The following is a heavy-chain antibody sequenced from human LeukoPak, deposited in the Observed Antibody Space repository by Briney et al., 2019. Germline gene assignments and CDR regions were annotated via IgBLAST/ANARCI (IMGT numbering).Heavy chain of an antibody. CDR3: ARDRDDGDLDY. CDR2: INAGNGNT. J-gene: IGHJ4*02. CDR1: GYTFTSYA. Sequence: GASVKVACKASGYTFTSYALHWVRQAPGQRLEWMGWINAGNGNTKYSQKFQGRVTMTTDTSTSTAYMELRSLRSDDTAVYYCARDRDDGDLDYWGQGTLVTVSS. V-gene: IGHV1-3*01. D-gene: IGHD4-17*01.